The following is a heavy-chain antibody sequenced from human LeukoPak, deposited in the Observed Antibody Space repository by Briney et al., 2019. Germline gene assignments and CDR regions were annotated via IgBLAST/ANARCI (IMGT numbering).Heavy chain of an antibody. Sequence: GGSLRLSCAASGFTFSTYWMYWVRQAPGKGLVWVSRIKSDGSSTSYADSVKGRFTTSRDNAKNTLYLQMNSLRAEDTAVYYCTTLYSPGGFDIWGQGTVVTVSS. CDR3: TTLYSPGGFDI. D-gene: IGHD5-12*01. J-gene: IGHJ3*02. V-gene: IGHV3-74*01. CDR1: GFTFSTYW. CDR2: IKSDGSST.